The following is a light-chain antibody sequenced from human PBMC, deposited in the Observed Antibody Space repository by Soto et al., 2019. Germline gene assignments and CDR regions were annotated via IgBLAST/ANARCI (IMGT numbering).Light chain of an antibody. CDR3: CSYTSATIDV. CDR1: RSDVVAYNY. J-gene: IGLJ1*01. Sequence: QSALTQPASVSGSPGQSITISGNGTRSDVVAYNYDSWYQQYPGEAPRFILYDVSHRPAGVSNRFSGSKPGNTASLTISGVQSEDEDGYYFCSYTSATIDVFGAGTKLT. V-gene: IGLV2-14*01. CDR2: DVS.